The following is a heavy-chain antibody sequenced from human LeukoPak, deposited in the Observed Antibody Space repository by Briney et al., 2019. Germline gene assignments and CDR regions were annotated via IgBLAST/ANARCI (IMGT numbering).Heavy chain of an antibody. D-gene: IGHD1-26*01. J-gene: IGHJ6*04. CDR1: GFTFSSYS. CDR2: ISSSSSYI. V-gene: IGHV3-21*01. CDR3: ARAQGYSGYDGLDV. Sequence: PGGSLRLSCAAYGFTFSSYSMNWVRQAPGKGLEWVSSISSSSSYIYYADSVKGRFTISRDNAKNSLYLQMNSLRAEDTAVYYCARAQGYSGYDGLDVWGKGTTVTVSS.